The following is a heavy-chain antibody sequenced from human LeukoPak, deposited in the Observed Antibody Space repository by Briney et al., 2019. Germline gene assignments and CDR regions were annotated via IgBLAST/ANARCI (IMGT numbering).Heavy chain of an antibody. CDR1: GGTFSSYT. J-gene: IGHJ4*02. Sequence: SVKVSYKASGGTFSSYTISWVRQAPGQGLEWMGRIIPILGIANYARKFQGRVTITADKSTSTAYMELSSLRSEDTAVYYCARDDGGFPGWGQGTLVTVSS. D-gene: IGHD2-15*01. CDR2: IIPILGIA. CDR3: ARDDGGFPG. V-gene: IGHV1-69*04.